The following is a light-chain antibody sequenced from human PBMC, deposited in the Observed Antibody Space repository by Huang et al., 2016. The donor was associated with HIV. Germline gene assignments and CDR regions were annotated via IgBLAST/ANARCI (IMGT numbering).Light chain of an antibody. J-gene: IGKJ1*01. CDR3: QQYNNWPRT. CDR1: QSVSSN. Sequence: EIVMTQSPATLSVSPGERATLSCRASQSVSSNLARYQQKPGQAPRLLIYGASTRATGIPAMFSGSGSGTEFTLTISSLQSEDFAVYYCQQYNNWPRTFGQGTKVEIK. V-gene: IGKV3-15*01. CDR2: GAS.